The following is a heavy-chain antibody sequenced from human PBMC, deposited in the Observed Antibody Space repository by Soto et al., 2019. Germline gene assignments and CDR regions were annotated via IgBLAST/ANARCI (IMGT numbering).Heavy chain of an antibody. D-gene: IGHD3-10*01. CDR3: AQARHGSGTYSYFDY. J-gene: IGHJ4*02. CDR1: GFTFSSYA. V-gene: IGHV3-30*18. Sequence: QVQLVESGGGVVQPGRSLRLSCAASGFTFSSYAMHWVRQAPGNGLEWVAVIWYDGSNKNYADSVKGRFTISRDNSKNTLYLQMNSLRTEDTAVYYCAQARHGSGTYSYFDYWGQGILVTVSS. CDR2: IWYDGSNK.